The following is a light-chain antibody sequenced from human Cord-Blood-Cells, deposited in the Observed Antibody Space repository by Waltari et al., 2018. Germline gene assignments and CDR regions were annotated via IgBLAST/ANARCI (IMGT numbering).Light chain of an antibody. J-gene: IGKJ1*01. V-gene: IGKV1-39*01. CDR3: QQSYSTRWT. CDR2: AAS. Sequence: DIQMTQSPSSLSASVGDSVTITCRASQSISSYLNWYQQKPGKAPKLLIYAASSLQSGVPSRFSRSGSGTDFTLTISSLQPEDFATYYCQQSYSTRWTFGQGTKVEIK. CDR1: QSISSY.